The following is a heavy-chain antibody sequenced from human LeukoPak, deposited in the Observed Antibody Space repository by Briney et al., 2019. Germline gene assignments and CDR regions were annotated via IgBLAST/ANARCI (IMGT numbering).Heavy chain of an antibody. V-gene: IGHV7-4-1*02. D-gene: IGHD3-10*01. Sequence: ASVKVSCKASGYTFTSYAMNWVRQAAGQGLEWMGLINTNTGNPTYAQGFTGRFVFSLDTSVSTAYLQISSLKAEDTAVYYCARDSRIFVVRGAPLYYYYYYGMDVWGQGTTVTVSS. CDR2: INTNTGNP. CDR1: GYTFTSYA. CDR3: ARDSRIFVVRGAPLYYYYYYGMDV. J-gene: IGHJ6*02.